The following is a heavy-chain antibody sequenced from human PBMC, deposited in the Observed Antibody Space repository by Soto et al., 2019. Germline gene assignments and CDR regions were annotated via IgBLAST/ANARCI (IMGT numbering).Heavy chain of an antibody. J-gene: IGHJ4*02. Sequence: QVQLVESGGGVVQPGRSLRLSCAASGFTFSSYAMHWVRQAPGKGLEWVAGISYDGSNKYYADSVKGRFTISRDNSKNTLYLQMNSLRAEDTAVYYCARAIEYSSPLFDYWGQGTLVTVSS. D-gene: IGHD6-6*01. CDR3: ARAIEYSSPLFDY. CDR1: GFTFSSYA. CDR2: ISYDGSNK. V-gene: IGHV3-30-3*01.